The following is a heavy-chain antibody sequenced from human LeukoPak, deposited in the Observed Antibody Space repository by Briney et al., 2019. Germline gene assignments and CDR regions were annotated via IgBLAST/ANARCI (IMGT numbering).Heavy chain of an antibody. J-gene: IGHJ6*02. CDR1: GFTFSSYG. D-gene: IGHD5-12*01. V-gene: IGHV3-30*18. CDR3: AKGTWRREYYYYGMDV. CDR2: ISYDGSNK. Sequence: PGRSLRLSCAASGFTFSSYGMHWVRRAPGKGLEWVAVISYDGSNKYYADSVKGRFTISRDNSKNTLYLQMNSLRAEDTAVYYCAKGTWRREYYYYGMDVWGQGTTVTVSS.